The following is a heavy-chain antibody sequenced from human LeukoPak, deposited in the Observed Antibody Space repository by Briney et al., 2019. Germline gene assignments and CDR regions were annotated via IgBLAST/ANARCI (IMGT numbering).Heavy chain of an antibody. CDR3: ARGKVPGGLIAAAGIYFDY. CDR1: GGTFSSYA. V-gene: IGHV1-69*13. J-gene: IGHJ4*02. Sequence: ASVKVSCKASGGTFSSYAITWVRQAPGQGLEWMGGFIPISGTTNYAQKFQGRFTMSADESTTTAYMELNRLRSEDTAVYYCARGKVPGGLIAAAGIYFDYWGQGTLVTVSS. CDR2: FIPISGTT. D-gene: IGHD6-13*01.